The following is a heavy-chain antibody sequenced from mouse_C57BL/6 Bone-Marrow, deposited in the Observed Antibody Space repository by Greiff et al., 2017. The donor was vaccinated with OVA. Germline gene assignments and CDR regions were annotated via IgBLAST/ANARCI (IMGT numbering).Heavy chain of an antibody. J-gene: IGHJ4*01. Sequence: VQLQQSVAELVRPGASVKLSCTASGFTIKNTYMHWVKQRPEQGLEWIGRIDPANGTTKYAPKFQGKATLPADTSSNTAYLQLSSLTSEDTAIYYWWDDRAMDYWGQGTSVTVSS. CDR2: IDPANGTT. D-gene: IGHD4-1*01. V-gene: IGHV14-3*01. CDR3: WDDRAMDY. CDR1: GFTIKNTY.